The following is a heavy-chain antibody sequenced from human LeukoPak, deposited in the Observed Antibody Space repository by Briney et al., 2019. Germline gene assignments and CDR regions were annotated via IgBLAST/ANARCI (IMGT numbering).Heavy chain of an antibody. CDR3: ARGYGSGSNWFDP. Sequence: ASVKVSCKASGYTFTGYYIHWVRQAPGQGLEWMGWITPHNGGTNYAQKFQGGVTMTRDTSISTAYMELSRLRSDDTAVYYCARGYGSGSNWFDPWGQGTLVIVSS. D-gene: IGHD3-10*01. CDR1: GYTFTGYY. CDR2: ITPHNGGT. J-gene: IGHJ5*02. V-gene: IGHV1-2*02.